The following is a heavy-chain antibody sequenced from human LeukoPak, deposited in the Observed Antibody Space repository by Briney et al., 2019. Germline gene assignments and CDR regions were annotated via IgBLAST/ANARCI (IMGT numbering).Heavy chain of an antibody. CDR3: ARPSGGYFDS. V-gene: IGHV3-48*04. CDR1: GFTFSGYS. J-gene: IGHJ4*02. D-gene: IGHD1-26*01. CDR2: ITSSSSSI. Sequence: TGGSLRLSCAASGFTFSGYSMNWVRQAPGKGLEWISYITSSSSSIYYADSVKGRFTISRDNAKNSLYLQMNSLRAEDTAVYYCARPSGGYFDSWGQGTLVTVSS.